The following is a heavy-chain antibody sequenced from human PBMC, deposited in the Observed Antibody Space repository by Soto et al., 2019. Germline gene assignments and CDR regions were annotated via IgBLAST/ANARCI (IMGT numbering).Heavy chain of an antibody. CDR1: GHIFSNYW. J-gene: IGHJ4*02. D-gene: IGHD3-22*01. CDR2: IYPGDSDT. V-gene: IGHV5-51*01. Sequence: PGESLKISCKGSGHIFSNYWIGWVRQMPGKGLEWMGIIYPGDSDTRYSPSFQGQVTITVDKSINTAYLQWSRLKASDTAMYYCARQRLWGTSGYYYFENWSQGTLVTVSS. CDR3: ARQRLWGTSGYYYFEN.